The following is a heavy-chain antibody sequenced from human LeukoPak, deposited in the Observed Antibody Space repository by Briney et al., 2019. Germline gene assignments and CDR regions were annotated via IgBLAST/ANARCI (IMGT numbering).Heavy chain of an antibody. CDR2: FDPEDGET. CDR3: ATEVLRFLEWFRRNKQNYYYYGMDV. Sequence: VASVKLSCKVSGYTLTELSMHWVRQAPGKGLEWMGGFDPEDGETIYAQKFQGRVTMTEDTSTDTAYMELSSLRSEDTAVYYCATEVLRFLEWFRRNKQNYYYYGMDVWGQGTTVTVSS. V-gene: IGHV1-24*01. J-gene: IGHJ6*02. D-gene: IGHD3-3*01. CDR1: GYTLTELS.